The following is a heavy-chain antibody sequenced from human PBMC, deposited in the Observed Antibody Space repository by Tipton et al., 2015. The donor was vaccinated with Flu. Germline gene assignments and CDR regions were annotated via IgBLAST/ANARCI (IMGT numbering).Heavy chain of an antibody. Sequence: TLSLTCAVSGGPFSGYYWSWIRQPPGEGLEWIGEINHKGYTNYNPSLKNRVSISIDTSRNHLSLRLTSGAAADTAVYYCARVKTFRGVSVFAFDVWGQGTTVTVSS. CDR2: INHKGYT. J-gene: IGHJ3*01. V-gene: IGHV4-34*01. CDR3: ARVKTFRGVSVFAFDV. D-gene: IGHD2/OR15-2a*01. CDR1: GGPFSGYY.